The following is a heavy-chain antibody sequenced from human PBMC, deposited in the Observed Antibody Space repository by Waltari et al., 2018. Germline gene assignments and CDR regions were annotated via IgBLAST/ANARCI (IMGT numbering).Heavy chain of an antibody. CDR1: GFSGTNYY. Sequence: HLVESGGGLIQPGGSLSLSCAASGFSGTNYYMSWVRQAPGWGLECVSVIYSAVTTYYADSVKGRFTISRDTFRNTLYLQMDNLRPDDTAVYYCARGNTASLDYWGQGTLVTVSS. D-gene: IGHD2-21*02. CDR2: IYSAVTT. CDR3: ARGNTASLDY. J-gene: IGHJ4*02. V-gene: IGHV3-53*01.